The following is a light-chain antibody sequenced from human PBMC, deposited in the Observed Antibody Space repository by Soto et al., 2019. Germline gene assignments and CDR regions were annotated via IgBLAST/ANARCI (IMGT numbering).Light chain of an antibody. Sequence: DIQMTQSPSSLSASVGDRVTITCRASQGIRSFLAWYQQKPGKAPKRLIYTASSLQGGVPSRFSGSGSGTEFTLTVSSLQPEDFATYYCLQHSNFPFSFGQGTKLESK. CDR2: TAS. J-gene: IGKJ2*01. CDR3: LQHSNFPFS. V-gene: IGKV1-17*01. CDR1: QGIRSF.